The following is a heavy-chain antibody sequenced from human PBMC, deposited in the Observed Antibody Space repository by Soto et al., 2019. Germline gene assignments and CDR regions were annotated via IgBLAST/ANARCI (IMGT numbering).Heavy chain of an antibody. J-gene: IGHJ3*02. CDR1: GFTFSSYA. CDR2: ISSNGGST. CDR3: VTGSSGWYNAFDI. V-gene: IGHV3-64D*06. Sequence: GGSPRLSCSASGFTFSSYAMHWVRQAPGKGLEYVSAISSNGGSTYYADSVKGRFTISRDNSKNTLYLQMSSLRAEDTAVYYCVTGSSGWYNAFDIWAQGTMVTVSS. D-gene: IGHD6-19*01.